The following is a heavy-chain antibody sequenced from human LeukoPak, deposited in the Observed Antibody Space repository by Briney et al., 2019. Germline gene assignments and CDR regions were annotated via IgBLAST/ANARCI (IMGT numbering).Heavy chain of an antibody. CDR1: GFTFSSYE. CDR3: ARRLYSGFDY. CDR2: ISSSGSTI. J-gene: IGHJ4*02. D-gene: IGHD1-26*01. V-gene: IGHV3-48*03. Sequence: PGGSLRLSCAASGFTFSSYEMNWVRQAPGKGLEWVSYISSSGSTIYYADSVKGRFTISRDNAKNSLYLQMNSLRAEDTAVYYCARRLYSGFDYWGQGTLVTVSS.